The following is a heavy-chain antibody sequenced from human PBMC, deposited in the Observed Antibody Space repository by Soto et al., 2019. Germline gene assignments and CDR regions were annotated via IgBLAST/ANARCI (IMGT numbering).Heavy chain of an antibody. J-gene: IGHJ4*02. V-gene: IGHV4-39*01. D-gene: IGHD3-3*01. CDR3: ARLSQLRYDFWSGYHNYFDY. Sequence: PSETLSLTCTVSVGSISSSSYYWGWILQPPGKGLEWIGSIYYSGSTYYNPSLKSRVTISVDTSKNQFSLKLSSVTAADTAVYYCARLSQLRYDFWSGYHNYFDYWGQGTLVTVS. CDR2: IYYSGST. CDR1: VGSISSSSYY.